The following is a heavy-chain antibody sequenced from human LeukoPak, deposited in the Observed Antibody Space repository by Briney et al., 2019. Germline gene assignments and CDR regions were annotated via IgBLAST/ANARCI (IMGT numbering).Heavy chain of an antibody. CDR2: IIPIFGTA. CDR1: GGTFSSYA. J-gene: IGHJ5*02. CDR3: ARSANWWFDP. V-gene: IGHV1-69*01. Sequence: GSSVKVSCKASGGTFSSYAISWVRQAPGQGLEWMGGIIPIFGTASYAQKFQGRVTITADESTSTAYMELSSLRSEDTAVYYCARSANWWFDPWGQGTLVTVSS.